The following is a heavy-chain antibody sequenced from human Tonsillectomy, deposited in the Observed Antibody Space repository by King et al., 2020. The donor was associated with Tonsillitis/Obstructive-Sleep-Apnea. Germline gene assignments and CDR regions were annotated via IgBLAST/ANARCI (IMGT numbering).Heavy chain of an antibody. CDR3: ARVDDYGDYVASNWFDP. D-gene: IGHD4-17*01. V-gene: IGHV4-59*01. CDR1: GGSISSYY. J-gene: IGHJ5*02. CDR2: IYYSGST. Sequence: QLQESGPGLVKPSETLSLTCTVSGGSISSYYWSWIRQPPGKGLAWIGYIYYSGSTNYNPSLKSRVTISVDTSKNQFSLKLSSVTAADTAVYYCARVDDYGDYVASNWFDPWGQGTLVTVSS.